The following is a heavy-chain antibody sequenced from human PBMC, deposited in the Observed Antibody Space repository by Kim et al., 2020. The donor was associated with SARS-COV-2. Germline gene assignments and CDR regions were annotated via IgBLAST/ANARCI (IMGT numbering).Heavy chain of an antibody. CDR3: ARDSTIFGEVITPLSYYSGRDV. Sequence: ASVKVSCKASGYTFTGYYMHWVRQAPGQGLEWMGRINPNSGDTKYAQKFQGRVTMTRDTSTSTAYMELSRLRSDDTAVYYCARDSTIFGEVITPLSYYSGRDVWGQGPTVTVPS. V-gene: IGHV1-2*06. D-gene: IGHD3-3*01. CDR2: INPNSGDT. J-gene: IGHJ6*02. CDR1: GYTFTGYY.